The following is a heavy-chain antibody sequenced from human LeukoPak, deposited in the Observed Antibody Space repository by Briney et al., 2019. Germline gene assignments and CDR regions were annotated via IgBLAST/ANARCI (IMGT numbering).Heavy chain of an antibody. J-gene: IGHJ4*02. Sequence: TGGSLRLSCAASGFTFSSYDMGWVRQAPGKGLEWVSAISDSGTRTYFADSVKGRFTISRDNFKNTLHLHINSLRAEDTAVYYCAKDSRRTSGWYYFDYWGQASLVTVSS. V-gene: IGHV3-23*01. CDR2: ISDSGTRT. CDR3: AKDSRRTSGWYYFDY. D-gene: IGHD6-19*01. CDR1: GFTFSSYD.